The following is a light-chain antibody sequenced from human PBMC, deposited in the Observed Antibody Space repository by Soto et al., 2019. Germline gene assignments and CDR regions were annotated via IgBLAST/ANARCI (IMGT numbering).Light chain of an antibody. CDR3: QQYGSSPGVT. V-gene: IGKV3-20*01. CDR1: QSVSSSY. Sequence: IVLTQSPGTLSLSPGERATLSCRASQSVSSSYLAWYQQKPGQAPRRLIYGASSRATGIPDRFSGSGSGTDFTLTISRLEPEDFAVYYCQQYGSSPGVTFGPGPKGDSK. J-gene: IGKJ3*01. CDR2: GAS.